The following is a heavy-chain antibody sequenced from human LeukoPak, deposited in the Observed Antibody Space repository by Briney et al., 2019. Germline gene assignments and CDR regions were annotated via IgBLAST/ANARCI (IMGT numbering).Heavy chain of an antibody. CDR1: GYTFINYG. CDR2: VSAYNGNT. J-gene: IGHJ1*01. D-gene: IGHD5-12*01. V-gene: IGHV1-18*01. CDR3: VREGQVADTVFFPY. Sequence: ASVKVSCKASGYTFINYGFSWVRQAPGQGLEWMGWVSAYNGNTIYAQNLQGRVTMTRDTSTHTAYMELRSLRFDDTAVYYCVREGQVADTVFFPYWGQGTLVTVSS.